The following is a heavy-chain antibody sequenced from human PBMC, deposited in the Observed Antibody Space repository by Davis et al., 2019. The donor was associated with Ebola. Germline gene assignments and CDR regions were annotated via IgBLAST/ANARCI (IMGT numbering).Heavy chain of an antibody. V-gene: IGHV3-33*08. CDR3: ARDPDTSGYYSWFDP. J-gene: IGHJ5*02. Sequence: GESLKISCAASGFIFRSYVMSWVRQAPGKGLEWVAGIWSHGNDYLYGDSVRGRFTISRDNSKNTLYLQMNSLRVQDTAVYYCARDPDTSGYYSWFDPWGQGTLVTVSS. D-gene: IGHD2/OR15-2a*01. CDR1: GFIFRSYV. CDR2: IWSHGNDY.